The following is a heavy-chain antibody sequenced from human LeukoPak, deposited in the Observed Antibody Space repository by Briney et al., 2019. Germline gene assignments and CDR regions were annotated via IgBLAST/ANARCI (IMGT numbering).Heavy chain of an antibody. V-gene: IGHV3-7*03. J-gene: IGHJ6*04. CDR3: ARVSYYPYYYYHYGMDV. CDR1: GFTFSSYW. CDR2: IKQDGSEK. D-gene: IGHD3-10*01. Sequence: GGSLRLSCAASGFTFSSYWMSWVRQAPGKGLEWVANIKQDGSEKYYVDSVKGRFTISRDNAKNSLYLQMNSLRAEDTAVYYCARVSYYPYYYYHYGMDVWGKGTTVTVSS.